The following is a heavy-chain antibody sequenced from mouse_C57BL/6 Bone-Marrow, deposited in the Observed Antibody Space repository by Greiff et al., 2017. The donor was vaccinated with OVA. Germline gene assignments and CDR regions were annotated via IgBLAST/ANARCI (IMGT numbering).Heavy chain of an antibody. CDR2: IDPSDSYT. V-gene: IGHV1-69*01. CDR1: GYTFTSYW. CDR3: ARKSYGSSRDD. J-gene: IGHJ2*01. D-gene: IGHD1-1*01. Sequence: QVQLQQPGAELVMPGASVKLSCKASGYTFTSYWMHWVKQRPGQGLEWIGEIDPSDSYTNYNQKFKGKSTLTVDKSASTAYMQLSSLTSEDSAVYYCARKSYGSSRDDWGQGTTLTVSS.